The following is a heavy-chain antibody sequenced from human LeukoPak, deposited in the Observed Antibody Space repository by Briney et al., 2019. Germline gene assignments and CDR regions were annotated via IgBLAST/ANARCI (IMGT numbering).Heavy chain of an antibody. J-gene: IGHJ4*02. CDR2: IYYSGST. CDR1: GGSISSYY. D-gene: IGHD3-22*01. V-gene: IGHV4-59*01. Sequence: SETLSLTCTVCGGSISSYYWSWIRQPPGKGLEWIGYIYYSGSTDYNPSLKSRVTISVDTSKNQFSLKLSSVTAADTAVYYCARVTYYYDSSGYYTLYFDYWGQGTLVTVSS. CDR3: ARVTYYYDSSGYYTLYFDY.